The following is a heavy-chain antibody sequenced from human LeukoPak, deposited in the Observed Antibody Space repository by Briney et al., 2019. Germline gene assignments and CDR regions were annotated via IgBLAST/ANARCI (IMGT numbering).Heavy chain of an antibody. V-gene: IGHV4-34*01. CDR1: GGSFSGYY. J-gene: IGHJ4*02. CDR2: INHSGST. Sequence: SETLSLTCAAYGGSFSGYYWSWIRQPPGKGLEWIGEINHSGSTNYNPSLKSRVTISVDTSKNQFSLKLSSVTAADTAVYYCARSYSGSSYFDYWGQGTLVTVSS. CDR3: ARSYSGSSYFDY. D-gene: IGHD1-26*01.